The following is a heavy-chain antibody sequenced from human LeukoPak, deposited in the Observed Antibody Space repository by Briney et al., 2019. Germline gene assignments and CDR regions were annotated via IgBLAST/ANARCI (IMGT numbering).Heavy chain of an antibody. J-gene: IGHJ4*02. V-gene: IGHV1-2*02. Sequence: GASVKVSCKASGYTFIANYIHWVRQAPGQGLEWMGWINPNSGATSYAQKFQGRVTMTRDTSIRTAYMDLSRLRLDDTAVYFCARVRVASAGDYWGQGTLVTVSS. CDR1: GYTFIANY. CDR3: ARVRVASAGDY. D-gene: IGHD6-13*01. CDR2: INPNSGAT.